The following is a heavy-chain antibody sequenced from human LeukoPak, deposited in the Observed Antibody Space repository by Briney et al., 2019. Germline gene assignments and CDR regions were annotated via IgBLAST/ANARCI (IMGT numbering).Heavy chain of an antibody. V-gene: IGHV5-51*01. D-gene: IGHD3-22*01. J-gene: IGHJ4*02. Sequence: GESLKISCKGSGYIFSTYLIGWVRQEPGKGLEWMGIIYPGDSDTRYSPSFQGHVTISADKSISTVYLQWSSLKASDTAMYHCAIHAHYFDKSGYGSWGQGTLVTVSS. CDR2: IYPGDSDT. CDR1: GYIFSTYL. CDR3: AIHAHYFDKSGYGS.